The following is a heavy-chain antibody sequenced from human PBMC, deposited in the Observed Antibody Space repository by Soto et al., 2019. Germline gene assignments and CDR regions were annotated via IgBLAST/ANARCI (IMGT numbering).Heavy chain of an antibody. CDR2: TYYTSTWNN. J-gene: IGHJ3*02. Sequence: SQTLSLTCAISGDSVSSNSVTWNWIRPSPSGGLEWLGKTYYTSTWNNVYAGSVKSRITINPDTSKNQVSLQVNSVTPEDTAVYYCARKWSNSGWIGYDICGQGTMVTV. V-gene: IGHV6-1*01. CDR3: ARKWSNSGWIGYDI. D-gene: IGHD6-25*01. CDR1: GDSVSSNSVT.